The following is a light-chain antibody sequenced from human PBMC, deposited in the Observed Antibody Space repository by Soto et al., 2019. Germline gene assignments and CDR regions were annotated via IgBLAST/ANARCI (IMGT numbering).Light chain of an antibody. V-gene: IGLV2-14*03. J-gene: IGLJ2*01. CDR1: SSDVGGYNY. Sequence: QSVLIQPASVSGSPGQSITISCTGTSSDVGGYNYVSWYQQHPGKAPKVIIYDVNHRPSGVSSRFSGSKSGNTASLNISGLLAEDEADYYCCSHTDCSIPVFGGGTKLTVL. CDR2: DVN. CDR3: CSHTDCSIPV.